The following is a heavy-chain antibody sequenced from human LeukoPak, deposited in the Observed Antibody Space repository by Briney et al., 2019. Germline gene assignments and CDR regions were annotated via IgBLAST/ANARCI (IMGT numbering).Heavy chain of an antibody. CDR3: ATLANGRDFYYSGMDV. J-gene: IGHJ6*02. V-gene: IGHV4-4*07. CDR2: FYTSGST. CDR1: GGSISSYY. Sequence: SETLSLTCTVSGGSISSYYWTWIRQPAGKGLEWIGRFYTSGSTNYNPSLKSRVTISVDTSKNQFSLKLSSVTAADTAVYYCATLANGRDFYYSGMDVWGQGTTVTVSS. D-gene: IGHD2-8*01.